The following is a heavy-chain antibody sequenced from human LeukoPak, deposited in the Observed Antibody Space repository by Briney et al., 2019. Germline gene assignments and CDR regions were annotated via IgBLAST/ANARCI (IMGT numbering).Heavy chain of an antibody. D-gene: IGHD6-13*01. CDR2: ISGSGGST. Sequence: GGSLRLSCAASGFTFRNYAMSWVRQAPGIGLEWVSAISGSGGSTYYADSVKGRFTISRDNSKNTLYLQMNSLRAEDTAVYYCAKRNRPIAAAGYFDYWGQGTLVTVSS. CDR1: GFTFRNYA. J-gene: IGHJ4*02. V-gene: IGHV3-23*01. CDR3: AKRNRPIAAAGYFDY.